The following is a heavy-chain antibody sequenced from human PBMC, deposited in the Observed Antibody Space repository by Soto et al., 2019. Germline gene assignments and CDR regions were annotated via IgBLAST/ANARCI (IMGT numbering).Heavy chain of an antibody. Sequence: PGESLKISCKGSGYSFTSYWIGWVRQMPGKGLEWMGIIYPGDSDTRYSPSFQGQVTISADKSISTAYLQWSSLKASDTAMYYCARQWGLNPGIAVAGTGDYYYYGMDVWGQGTTVTVSS. CDR3: ARQWGLNPGIAVAGTGDYYYYGMDV. D-gene: IGHD6-19*01. V-gene: IGHV5-51*01. CDR1: GYSFTSYW. CDR2: IYPGDSDT. J-gene: IGHJ6*02.